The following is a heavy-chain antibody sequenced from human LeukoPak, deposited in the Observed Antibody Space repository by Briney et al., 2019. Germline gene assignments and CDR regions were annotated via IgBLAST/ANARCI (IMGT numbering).Heavy chain of an antibody. D-gene: IGHD5-24*01. CDR3: ARLWSGYNFDY. CDR2: LYYTGSA. V-gene: IGHV4-38-2*01. J-gene: IGHJ4*02. Sequence: SETLSLTCGVSCYSISSGFYWGWIRQPPGKGLQWIGSLYYTGSAEYNPSLKSRLTMSMDKSKNQFSLKLNSVTAADTAVYYCARLWSGYNFDYWGQGTLVTVSS. CDR1: CYSISSGFY.